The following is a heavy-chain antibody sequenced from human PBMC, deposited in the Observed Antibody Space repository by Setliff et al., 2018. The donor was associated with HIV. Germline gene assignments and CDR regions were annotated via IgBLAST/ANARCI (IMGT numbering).Heavy chain of an antibody. V-gene: IGHV2-5*02. J-gene: IGHJ3*02. CDR1: GFSLSTSGVG. D-gene: IGHD6-19*01. Sequence: SGPTLVNPTQTLTLTCTFSGFSLSTSGVGVGWIRQPPGKALEWLALIYWDDDKRYSPSLKSRLTITKDTSKNQVVLTMTNMDPVDTATYYCAHLLIIAVAQPFGVHSPFDIWGQGTMVTVSS. CDR3: AHLLIIAVAQPFGVHSPFDI. CDR2: IYWDDDK.